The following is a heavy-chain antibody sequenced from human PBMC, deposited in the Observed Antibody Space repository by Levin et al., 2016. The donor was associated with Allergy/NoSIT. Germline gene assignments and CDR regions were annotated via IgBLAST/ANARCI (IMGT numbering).Heavy chain of an antibody. D-gene: IGHD3-22*01. Sequence: WIRQPPGKGLEWVSYISSSSSTIYYADSVKGRFTISRDNAKNSLYLQMNSLRDEDTAVYYCARDLPTYYYDSSGPTDPDYWGQGTLVTVSS. CDR2: ISSSSSTI. CDR3: ARDLPTYYYDSSGPTDPDY. V-gene: IGHV3-48*02. J-gene: IGHJ4*02.